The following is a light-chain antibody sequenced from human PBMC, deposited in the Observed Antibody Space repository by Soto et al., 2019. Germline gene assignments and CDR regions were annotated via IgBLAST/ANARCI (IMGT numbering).Light chain of an antibody. CDR2: EGS. Sequence: QSALTQAGSVSGSPGQSITISCTGTSSDVGSYNLVSWYQQHPGKAPKLMIYEGSKRPSGVSNRFSASKSGNTASLTISGLQAEDEAEYYCCSYAGSNSYVIFGGGTQVTVL. V-gene: IGLV2-23*01. CDR1: SSDVGSYNL. CDR3: CSYAGSNSYVI. J-gene: IGLJ2*01.